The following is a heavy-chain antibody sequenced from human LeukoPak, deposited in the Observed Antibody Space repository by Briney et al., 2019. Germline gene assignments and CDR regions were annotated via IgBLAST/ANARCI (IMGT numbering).Heavy chain of an antibody. CDR1: GGSISSYY. V-gene: IGHV4-59*08. Sequence: SETLSLTCTVSGGSISSYYWSWIRQPPGKGLEWIGYIYYSGSTNYNPSLKSRVTISVDTSKSQFSLKLSSVTAADTAVYYCARQGGLTGDEYYFDYWGQGTLVTVSS. CDR3: ARQGGLTGDEYYFDY. CDR2: IYYSGST. J-gene: IGHJ4*02. D-gene: IGHD7-27*01.